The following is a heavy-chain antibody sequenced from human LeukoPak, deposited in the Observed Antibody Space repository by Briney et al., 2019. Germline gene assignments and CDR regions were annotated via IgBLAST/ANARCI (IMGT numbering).Heavy chain of an antibody. CDR2: MYQSGST. J-gene: IGHJ4*02. Sequence: SETLSLTCTVSGYSISSGYYWGWIRQPPGKGLEWIAGMYQSGSTYYNPSLKSRVTISVDTSKNQFSLKLSSVTAADTAVYYCARANPPFATDFDYWGQGTLVTVSS. D-gene: IGHD2-15*01. V-gene: IGHV4-38-2*02. CDR1: GYSISSGYY. CDR3: ARANPPFATDFDY.